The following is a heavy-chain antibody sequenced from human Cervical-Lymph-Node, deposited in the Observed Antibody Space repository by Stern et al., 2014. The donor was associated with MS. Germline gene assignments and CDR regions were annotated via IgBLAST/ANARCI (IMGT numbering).Heavy chain of an antibody. J-gene: IGHJ5*02. CDR1: GFTFSGFA. D-gene: IGHD1-14*01. V-gene: IGHV3-73*02. CDR2: IRSKSYNFAT. Sequence: EVQLVESGGGLVQPGGSLKLSCAASGFTFSGFAMHWVRQGPGKGLEWVGRIRSKSYNFATTYDVSVEGRFTISRDDSRNTTYLQMNSLKTEDTAMYYCTTLKPPTGGFDPWGQGTLVTVSS. CDR3: TTLKPPTGGFDP.